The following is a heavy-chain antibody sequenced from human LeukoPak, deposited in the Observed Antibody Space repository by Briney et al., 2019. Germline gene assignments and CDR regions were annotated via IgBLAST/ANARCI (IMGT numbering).Heavy chain of an antibody. D-gene: IGHD3-3*02. J-gene: IGHJ3*02. Sequence: GASVKVSCKASGYTFTSYDINWVRQATGQGLEWMGWMNPNSGNTGYAQKFQGRVTITRNTSISTAYMELSSLRSEDTAVYYCAINALSIFGGAFDIWGQGTMVTVSS. CDR2: MNPNSGNT. CDR1: GYTFTSYD. V-gene: IGHV1-8*03. CDR3: AINALSIFGGAFDI.